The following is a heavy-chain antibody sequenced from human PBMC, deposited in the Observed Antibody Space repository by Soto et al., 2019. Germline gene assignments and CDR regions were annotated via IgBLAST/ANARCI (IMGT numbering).Heavy chain of an antibody. CDR2: IIVGSGNT. V-gene: IGHV1-58*01. CDR3: AAEIYSGGDCCHFDY. J-gene: IGHJ4*02. D-gene: IGHD2-21*01. Sequence: QVQVVQSGPEVRNPGTSVKVSCKTSGFTFTNSAVQWVRQARGQRLEWIGWIIVGSGNTNYLQNLQGRITITRDTATGTAYMELSGLRSEDTAMYYCAAEIYSGGDCCHFDYWGQGTLVTVPS. CDR1: GFTFTNSA.